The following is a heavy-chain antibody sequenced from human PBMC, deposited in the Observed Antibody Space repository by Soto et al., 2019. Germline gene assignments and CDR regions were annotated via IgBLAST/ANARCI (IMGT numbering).Heavy chain of an antibody. Sequence: LRLSCAASGFTFSSYSMNWVRQAPGKGLEWVSSISSSSSYIYYADSVKGRFTISRDNAKNSLYLQMNSLRAEDTAVYYCARDAIAVAAAMDVWGHGTTVTVSS. D-gene: IGHD6-19*01. V-gene: IGHV3-21*01. J-gene: IGHJ6*02. CDR2: ISSSSSYI. CDR1: GFTFSSYS. CDR3: ARDAIAVAAAMDV.